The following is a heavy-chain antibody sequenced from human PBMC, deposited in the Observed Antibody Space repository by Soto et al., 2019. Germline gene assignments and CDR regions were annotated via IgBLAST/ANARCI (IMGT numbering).Heavy chain of an antibody. V-gene: IGHV3-23*01. CDR3: AKYFSYYDSSFDY. CDR2: ISGSGGST. CDR1: GFTFSSYA. Sequence: LRLSCAASGFTFSSYAMSWVRQAPGKGLEWVSAISGSGGSTYYADSVKGRFTISRDNSKNTLYLQMNSLRAEDTAVYYCAKYFSYYDSSFDYWGQGTLVTVSS. J-gene: IGHJ4*02. D-gene: IGHD3-22*01.